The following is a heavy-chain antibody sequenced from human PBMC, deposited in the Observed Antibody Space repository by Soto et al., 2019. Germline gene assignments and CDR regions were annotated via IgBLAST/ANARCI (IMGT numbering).Heavy chain of an antibody. V-gene: IGHV5-51*01. CDR3: ARRIGYYYDSSGYFAPGGMDV. Sequence: GESLKIPCKGSGYSFTSYWIGWVRQMPGKGLEWMGIIYPGDSDTRYSPSFQGQVTISADKSISTAYLQWSSLKASDTAMYYCARRIGYYYDSSGYFAPGGMDVWGQGTTVTVSS. D-gene: IGHD3-22*01. CDR1: GYSFTSYW. J-gene: IGHJ6*02. CDR2: IYPGDSDT.